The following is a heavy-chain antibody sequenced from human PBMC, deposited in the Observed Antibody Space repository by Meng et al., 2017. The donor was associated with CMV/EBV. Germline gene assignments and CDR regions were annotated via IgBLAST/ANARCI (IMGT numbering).Heavy chain of an antibody. CDR2: ISSSSSYI. J-gene: IGHJ6*02. Sequence: GESLKISCAASGFTFSSYSMNWVRQAPGKGLEWVSSISSSSSYIYYADSVKGRFTISRDNAKNSLYLQMNSLRAEDTALYYCAKDISSVYKPYYYYGMDVWGQGTTVTVSS. V-gene: IGHV3-21*04. D-gene: IGHD1-14*01. CDR1: GFTFSSYS. CDR3: AKDISSVYKPYYYYGMDV.